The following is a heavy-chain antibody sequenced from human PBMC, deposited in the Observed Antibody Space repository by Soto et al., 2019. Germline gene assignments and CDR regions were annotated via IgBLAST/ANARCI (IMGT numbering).Heavy chain of an antibody. CDR3: AREPPDYDILTGEAYYGMDV. Sequence: PVGSLSLSCAASGFTFSSYGMHWVRQAPGKGLEWVAVIWYDGSNKYYADSVKGRFTISRDNSKNTLYLQMNSLRAEDTAVYYCAREPPDYDILTGEAYYGMDVWGQGTTVTVSS. V-gene: IGHV3-33*01. CDR2: IWYDGSNK. D-gene: IGHD3-9*01. J-gene: IGHJ6*02. CDR1: GFTFSSYG.